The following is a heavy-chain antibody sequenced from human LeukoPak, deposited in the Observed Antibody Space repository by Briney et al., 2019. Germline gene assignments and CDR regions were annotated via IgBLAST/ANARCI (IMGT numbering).Heavy chain of an antibody. CDR2: ISDSGGRT. D-gene: IGHD3-22*01. Sequence: GESLRLSSAVSGITLSNYGMSWDRQAPGKGLEWVAGISDSGGRTNYADSVKGRFTISRDNPKNTLYLQMSSLRAEDTAVYFCAKRGVVIRVILVGFHKEAYYFDSWGQGALVTVSS. V-gene: IGHV3-23*01. J-gene: IGHJ4*02. CDR1: GITLSNYG. CDR3: AKRGVVIRVILVGFHKEAYYFDS.